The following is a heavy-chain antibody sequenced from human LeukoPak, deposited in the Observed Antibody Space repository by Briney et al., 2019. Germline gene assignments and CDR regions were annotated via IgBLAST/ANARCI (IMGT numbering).Heavy chain of an antibody. J-gene: IGHJ5*02. CDR3: ARAGHIVVVTAIPTEFDP. D-gene: IGHD2-21*02. CDR1: GYTFTSYG. V-gene: IGHV1-18*01. Sequence: ASVKVSCKASGYTFTSYGISWVRQAPGQGLEWMGWISAYSGNTNYAQKLQGRVTMTTDTSTSTAYMELRSLRSDDTAVYYCARAGHIVVVTAIPTEFDPWGQGTLVTVSS. CDR2: ISAYSGNT.